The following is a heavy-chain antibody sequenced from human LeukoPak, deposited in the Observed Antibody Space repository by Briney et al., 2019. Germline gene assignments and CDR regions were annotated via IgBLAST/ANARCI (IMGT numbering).Heavy chain of an antibody. CDR2: INHSGST. J-gene: IGHJ4*02. D-gene: IGHD6-19*01. CDR3: ARGARGWYLRY. Sequence: SETLSLTCAVYGGSFSGYYWSWIRQPPGKGLEWIGEINHSGSTNYNPSLKSRVTISVDTSKNQFSLKLSSMTAADTAVYYCARGARGWYLRYWGQGTLVTVSS. CDR1: GGSFSGYY. V-gene: IGHV4-34*01.